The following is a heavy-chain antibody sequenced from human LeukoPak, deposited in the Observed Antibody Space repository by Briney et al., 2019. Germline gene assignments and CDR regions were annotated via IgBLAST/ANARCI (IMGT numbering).Heavy chain of an antibody. V-gene: IGHV3-7*01. CDR2: IKQDGSEK. CDR3: ARDLSFYGSSGSFDY. D-gene: IGHD3-22*01. CDR1: GFTFRSYW. Sequence: GGSLRLSCAASGFTFRSYWMSWVPRAPGKGGEWVANIKQDGSEKYYVYSVKGRFTISRDNAKNSLYLQMNSMRAEDTAVYYCARDLSFYGSSGSFDYWGQGTLVTVSS. J-gene: IGHJ4*02.